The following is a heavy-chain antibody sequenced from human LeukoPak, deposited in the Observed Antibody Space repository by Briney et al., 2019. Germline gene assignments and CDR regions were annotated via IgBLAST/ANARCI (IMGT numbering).Heavy chain of an antibody. CDR2: INPNSGGT. D-gene: IGHD6-6*01. J-gene: IGHJ4*02. CDR1: GYTFTGYY. Sequence: ASVKVSCKASGYTFTGYYMHWVRQAPGQGLEWMGWINPNSGGTNYAQKFQGRVTMTRDTSISTAYMELSRLRSDDTAVYYRARGEVYSSSSESDYWGQGTLVTVSS. CDR3: ARGEVYSSSSESDY. V-gene: IGHV1-2*02.